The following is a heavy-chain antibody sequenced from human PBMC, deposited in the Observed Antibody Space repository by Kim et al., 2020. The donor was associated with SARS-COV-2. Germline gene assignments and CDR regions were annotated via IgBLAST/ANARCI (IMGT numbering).Heavy chain of an antibody. J-gene: IGHJ4*02. CDR2: INSDGSST. D-gene: IGHD3-3*01. CDR1: GFTFSSYW. CDR3: ARDLYDFWSGYSTQFDY. Sequence: GGSLRLSCAASGFTFSSYWMHWVRQAPGKGLMWVSRINSDGSSTSYADSVKGRFTISRDNAKNTLYLQMNSLRAEDTAVYYCARDLYDFWSGYSTQFDYWGQGTLVTVSS. V-gene: IGHV3-74*01.